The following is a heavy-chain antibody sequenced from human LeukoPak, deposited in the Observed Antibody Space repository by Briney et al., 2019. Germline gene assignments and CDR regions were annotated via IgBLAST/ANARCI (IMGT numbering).Heavy chain of an antibody. Sequence: PGGSLRLSCAASGFPFRSYGMSWVRQAPGKGLEWVSGISGSGGSPYYADSVKGRFTISRDNSKNTLFLQMNSLRAGDTAVYYCAKGWISPFDYWGQGTLVTVSS. CDR2: ISGSGGSP. CDR1: GFPFRSYG. J-gene: IGHJ4*02. V-gene: IGHV3-23*01. CDR3: AKGWISPFDY. D-gene: IGHD5-12*01.